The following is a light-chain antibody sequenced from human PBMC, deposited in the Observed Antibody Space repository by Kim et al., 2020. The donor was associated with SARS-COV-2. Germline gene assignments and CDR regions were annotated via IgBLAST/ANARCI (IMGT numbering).Light chain of an antibody. CDR1: SGYSTYT. CDR3: QTWGTGFRM. J-gene: IGLJ3*02. Sequence: QLVLTQSPSASASLGASVKLTCTLSSGYSTYTIAWHQQQPEKGPRYLMRVNSDGSHSKGDGIPDRFSGSSSGAERYLTISSLQSDDEADYYCQTWGTGFRMFGGGTQLTVL. V-gene: IGLV4-69*01. CDR2: VNSDGSH.